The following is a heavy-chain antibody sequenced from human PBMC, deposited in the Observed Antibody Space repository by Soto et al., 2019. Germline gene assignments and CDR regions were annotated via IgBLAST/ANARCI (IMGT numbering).Heavy chain of an antibody. J-gene: IGHJ4*02. CDR1: GYSFTIYW. CDR2: IDPSDSYT. Sequence: PGESLKISCKGSGYSFTIYWISWVLQMPGKGLEWMGRIDPSDSYTNYSPSFQGHVTISADKSISTAYLQWRSLKASDTAMYYCARRVGQQLITFDYWGQGTLVTVSS. V-gene: IGHV5-10-1*01. CDR3: ARRVGQQLITFDY. D-gene: IGHD6-13*01.